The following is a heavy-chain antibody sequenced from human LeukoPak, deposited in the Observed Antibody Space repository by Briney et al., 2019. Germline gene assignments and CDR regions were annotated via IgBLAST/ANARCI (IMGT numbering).Heavy chain of an antibody. CDR2: IYTSGST. J-gene: IGHJ3*02. CDR1: GGSISSGSYY. Sequence: PSETLSLTCTVSGGSISSGSYYWSWIRQPAGKGLEWIGRIYTSGSTNYNPSLKSRVTISVDTSKNQFSLKLSSVTAADTAVYYCARFAANWNGIEVTAFDIWGQGTRVTVSS. CDR3: ARFAANWNGIEVTAFDI. V-gene: IGHV4-61*02. D-gene: IGHD1-1*01.